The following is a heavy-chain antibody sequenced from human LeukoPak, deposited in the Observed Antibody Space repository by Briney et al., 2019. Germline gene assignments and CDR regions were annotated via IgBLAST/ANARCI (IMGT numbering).Heavy chain of an antibody. J-gene: IGHJ5*02. CDR1: GGTFSSYA. D-gene: IGHD3-10*01. V-gene: IGHV1-69*13. CDR2: IIPIFGTA. Sequence: SVKVSCKASGGTFSSYAISWVRQAPGQGLEWMEGIIPIFGTANYAQKFQGRVTITADESTSTAHMELSSLRSEDTAVCYCARGGYYGSGNDFRFDPWGQGTLVTVSS. CDR3: ARGGYYGSGNDFRFDP.